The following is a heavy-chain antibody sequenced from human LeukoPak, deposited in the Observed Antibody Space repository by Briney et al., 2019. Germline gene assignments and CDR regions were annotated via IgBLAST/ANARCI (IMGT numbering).Heavy chain of an antibody. J-gene: IGHJ4*02. CDR3: ATHSRASPD. D-gene: IGHD3-10*01. CDR2: IRFDGGSV. CDR1: GFTFSGSA. V-gene: IGHV3-30*02. Sequence: GGSLRLSCAASGFTFSGSAMHWVRQAPGKGLEWVAFIRFDGGSVYYIESVKGRFTISRDNSKSTLYLQLNRLRTDDTAVYYCATHSRASPDWGQGTLVTVSS.